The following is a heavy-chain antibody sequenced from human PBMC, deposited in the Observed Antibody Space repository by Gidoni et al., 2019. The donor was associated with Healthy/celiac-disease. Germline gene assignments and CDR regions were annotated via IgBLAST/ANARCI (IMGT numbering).Heavy chain of an antibody. D-gene: IGHD1-26*01. CDR2: MNPNSGNT. J-gene: IGHJ3*02. CDR3: ARVWDQFARWDAFDI. Sequence: QVQLVQSGAEVKKPGASVKVSCKASGYPFPSYDINWVRQATGQGLEWMGWMNPNSGNTGYAQKFQGRVTMTRNTSISTAYMELSSLRSEDTAVYYCARVWDQFARWDAFDIWGQGTMVTVSS. CDR1: GYPFPSYD. V-gene: IGHV1-8*01.